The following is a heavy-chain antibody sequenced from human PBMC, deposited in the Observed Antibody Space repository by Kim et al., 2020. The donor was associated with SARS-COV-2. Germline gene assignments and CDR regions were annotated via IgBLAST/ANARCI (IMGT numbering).Heavy chain of an antibody. CDR1: GFTFSSYA. Sequence: GGSLRLSCAASGFTFSSYAMHWVHQAPGKGLEWVAVISYDGSNKYYADSVKGRFTISRDNSKNTLYLQMNSLRAEDTAVYYCASPRSLYYYDRTFDYWGQGTLVTVSS. CDR2: ISYDGSNK. D-gene: IGHD3-22*01. V-gene: IGHV3-30*04. J-gene: IGHJ4*02. CDR3: ASPRSLYYYDRTFDY.